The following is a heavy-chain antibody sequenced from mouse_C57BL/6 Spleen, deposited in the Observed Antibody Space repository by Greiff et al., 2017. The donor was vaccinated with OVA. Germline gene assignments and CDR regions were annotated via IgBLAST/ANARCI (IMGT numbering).Heavy chain of an antibody. CDR2: IDPETGGT. CDR1: GYTFTDYE. D-gene: IGHD4-1*01. Sequence: QVQLQQSGAELVRPGASVTLSCKASGYTFTDYEMHWVKQTPVHGLEWIGAIDPETGGTAYNQKFKGKAILTADKSSSTAYMELRSLTSEDSAVYYCTRGVWDEDFDYWGQGTTLTVSS. V-gene: IGHV1-15*01. J-gene: IGHJ2*01. CDR3: TRGVWDEDFDY.